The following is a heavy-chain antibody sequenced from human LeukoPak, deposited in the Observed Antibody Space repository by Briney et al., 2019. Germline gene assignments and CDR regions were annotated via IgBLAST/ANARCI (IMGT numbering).Heavy chain of an antibody. CDR2: ISGSGEST. Sequence: PGGSLRLSCAASGLTFSNYGMAWVRQAPGKGLEWVSAISGSGESTYNADSVKGRFTISRDNSKNTLYLQMNRLRAEDTAVYYCAKKGIAAAGTKRSGYYFDYWGQGTLVTVSS. D-gene: IGHD6-13*01. CDR1: GLTFSNYG. J-gene: IGHJ4*02. V-gene: IGHV3-23*01. CDR3: AKKGIAAAGTKRSGYYFDY.